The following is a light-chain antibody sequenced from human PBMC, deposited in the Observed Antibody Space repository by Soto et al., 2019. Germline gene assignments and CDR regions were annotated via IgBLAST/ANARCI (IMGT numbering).Light chain of an antibody. V-gene: IGKV3-20*01. J-gene: IGKJ1*01. CDR3: QQYGSSRT. CDR2: VAS. Sequence: EIVLPQSPGTLSLSPGERATLSCRASQSVSSSYLAWYQQKPGQAPRLLIYVASSRATGIPDRFCGSGSGTDFTLTISGLEPGDFAVYYCQQYGSSRTYGQGPKVEIK. CDR1: QSVSSSY.